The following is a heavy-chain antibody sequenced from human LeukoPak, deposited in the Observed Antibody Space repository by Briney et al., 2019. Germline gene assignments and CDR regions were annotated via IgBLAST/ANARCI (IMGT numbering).Heavy chain of an antibody. CDR1: GFTFSSYA. D-gene: IGHD6-19*01. Sequence: PGGSLRLSCAASGFTFSSYAMSWVRQAPGKGLEWVSAISGSGGSTYYADSVKGRFTISRDNAKNSLYLQMNSLRAEDMALYYCAKADSSGWYGLSFDYWGQGTLVTVSS. CDR3: AKADSSGWYGLSFDY. V-gene: IGHV3-23*01. J-gene: IGHJ4*02. CDR2: ISGSGGST.